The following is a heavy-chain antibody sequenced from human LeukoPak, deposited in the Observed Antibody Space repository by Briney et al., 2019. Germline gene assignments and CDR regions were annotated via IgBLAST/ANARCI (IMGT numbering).Heavy chain of an antibody. Sequence: GRSLRLSCTASGFTFGDYAMSWFRQAPGKGLEWVSYISSSSSTIYYADSVKGRFTISRDNAKNSLYLQMHSLRAEDTAVYYCARDFEAAGFDYWGQGTLVTVSS. V-gene: IGHV3-48*01. CDR3: ARDFEAAGFDY. D-gene: IGHD6-19*01. J-gene: IGHJ4*02. CDR1: GFTFGDYA. CDR2: ISSSSSTI.